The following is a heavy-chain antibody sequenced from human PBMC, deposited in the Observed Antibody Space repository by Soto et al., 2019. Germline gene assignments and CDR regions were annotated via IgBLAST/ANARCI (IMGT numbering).Heavy chain of an antibody. CDR3: ARAPGYGDIDY. V-gene: IGHV3-48*01. Sequence: GGSLRLSCAASGFTFSSYGMNWVRQVPVKGLEWVSHISSDGTTYYADSVKGRFTTSRDNAKNSLYLQMNSLIVEDTAVYYCARAPGYGDIDYWGRGTLVTVSS. CDR1: GFTFSSYG. CDR2: ISSDGTT. J-gene: IGHJ4*02. D-gene: IGHD3-10*01.